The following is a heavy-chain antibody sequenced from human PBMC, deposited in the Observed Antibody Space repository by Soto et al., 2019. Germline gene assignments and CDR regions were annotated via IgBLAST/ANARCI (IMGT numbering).Heavy chain of an antibody. CDR3: ATSPGFGGYYVV. CDR2: ITPSFGTR. J-gene: IGHJ4*02. Sequence: VQLVQSGAEVMKPGSSVKVSCKASGGSFSSKYAISWLRQAPGEGLEWMGGITPSFGTRDYAQKFQGRVTITADASTSIVYIELTSLRPQDTAVYYCATSPGFGGYYVVWGQGTLVTVSS. V-gene: IGHV1-69*01. D-gene: IGHD3-10*02. CDR1: GGSFSSKYA.